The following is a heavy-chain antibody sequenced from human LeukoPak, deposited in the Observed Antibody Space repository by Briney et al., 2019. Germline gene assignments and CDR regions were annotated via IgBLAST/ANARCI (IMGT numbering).Heavy chain of an antibody. V-gene: IGHV4-34*01. CDR2: INHSGST. CDR1: GGSFSGYY. J-gene: IGHJ4*02. D-gene: IGHD2-15*01. CDR3: AREPDCSGGSCYRDY. Sequence: SETLSLTCAVYGGSFSGYYWSWIRQPPGKGLEWIGEINHSGSTNYNPSLKSRVTISVDTSKNQFSLKLSSVTAADTAVYYCAREPDCSGGSCYRDYWGQGTLVTVSS.